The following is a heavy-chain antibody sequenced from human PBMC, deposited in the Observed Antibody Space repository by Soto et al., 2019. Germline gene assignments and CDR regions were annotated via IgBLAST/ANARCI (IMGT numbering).Heavy chain of an antibody. V-gene: IGHV5-51*01. CDR1: GYNFANYW. Sequence: PGESLKISCKGSGYNFANYWIGWVRQVPGKGLEWMGMIFPGDSDTKNSPSLQGQITMSVDKSNSSAYLQWRSLKASDTAMYYCAAGYSTGLDAFDLWGQGTLGTGSS. D-gene: IGHD2-8*02. CDR3: AAGYSTGLDAFDL. CDR2: IFPGDSDT. J-gene: IGHJ3*01.